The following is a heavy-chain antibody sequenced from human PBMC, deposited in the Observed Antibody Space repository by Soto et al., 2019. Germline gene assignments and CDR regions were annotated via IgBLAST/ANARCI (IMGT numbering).Heavy chain of an antibody. CDR2: ISGSGGST. Sequence: GGSLRLSCAASGFTFSSYAMSWVRQAPGKGLEWVSAISGSGGSTYYADSVKGRFTISRDNSKNTLYPQMNSLRAEDTAVYYCAKGIAVPVAYPGHYFDYWGQGTLVTVSS. D-gene: IGHD5-12*01. CDR3: AKGIAVPVAYPGHYFDY. J-gene: IGHJ4*02. V-gene: IGHV3-23*01. CDR1: GFTFSSYA.